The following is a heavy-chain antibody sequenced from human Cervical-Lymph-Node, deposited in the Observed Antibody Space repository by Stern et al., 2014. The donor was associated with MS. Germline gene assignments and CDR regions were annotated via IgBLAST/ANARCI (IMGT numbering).Heavy chain of an antibody. Sequence: EVQLVESGAEVKKPGESLRISCKGSGYIFTNYWIGWVRQMPGKGPEWMGIIYPGDSHTRYSPSFQGQATISADRSITTAYLQWSSLRASDTAMYYCVRRDYGGHSDGNFDYWGQGTLVTVS. V-gene: IGHV5-51*01. CDR1: GYIFTNYW. D-gene: IGHD4-23*01. CDR2: IYPGDSHT. J-gene: IGHJ4*02. CDR3: VRRDYGGHSDGNFDY.